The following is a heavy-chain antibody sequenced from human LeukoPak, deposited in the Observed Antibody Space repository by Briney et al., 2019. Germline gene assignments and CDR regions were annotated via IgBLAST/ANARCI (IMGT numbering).Heavy chain of an antibody. CDR2: ISGSGGST. J-gene: IGHJ4*02. D-gene: IGHD3-3*01. CDR1: GFTFSSYA. V-gene: IGHV3-23*01. Sequence: AGGSLRLSCAASGFTFSSYAMSWVRQAPGKGLEWVSAISGSGGSTYYADSVKGRFTISRDNSKNTLYLQMNSLRAEDTAVYYCAKDQAGVVTHRGPFDYWGQGTLVTVSS. CDR3: AKDQAGVVTHRGPFDY.